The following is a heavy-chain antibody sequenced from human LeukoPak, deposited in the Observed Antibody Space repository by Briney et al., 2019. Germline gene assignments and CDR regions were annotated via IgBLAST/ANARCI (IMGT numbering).Heavy chain of an antibody. CDR1: GGSISSSSYY. CDR3: ASAARRIAVAGTLFDY. D-gene: IGHD6-19*01. V-gene: IGHV4-39*07. CDR2: IYYSGST. Sequence: SETLSLTCTVSGGSISSSSYYWGWIRQPPGKGLEWIGSIYYSGSTYYNPSLKSRVTISVDTSKNQFSLKLSSVTAADTAVYYCASAARRIAVAGTLFDYWGQGTLVTVSS. J-gene: IGHJ4*02.